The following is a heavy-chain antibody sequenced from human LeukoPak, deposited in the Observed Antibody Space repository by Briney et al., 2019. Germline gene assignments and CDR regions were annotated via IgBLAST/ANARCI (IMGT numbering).Heavy chain of an antibody. CDR3: TRENQVTSSWDFDY. D-gene: IGHD6-13*01. CDR1: GFSISTGYY. J-gene: IGHJ4*02. V-gene: IGHV4-38-2*02. Sequence: SETLSLTCTVSGFSISTGYYWGWIRQPPGKGLEWIGTVYHSGNTYYNPSLKSRVTISVDTSKNQFSLTLNSVTAADTAVYYCTRENQVTSSWDFDYWGQGTLVTVSS. CDR2: VYHSGNT.